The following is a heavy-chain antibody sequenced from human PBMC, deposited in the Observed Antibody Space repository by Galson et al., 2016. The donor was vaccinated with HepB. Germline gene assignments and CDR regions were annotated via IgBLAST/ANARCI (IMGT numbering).Heavy chain of an antibody. J-gene: IGHJ5*01. V-gene: IGHV3-NL1*01. CDR3: AVASVAGVLGFFYS. Sequence: SLRLSCAASGFTFSSYGMHWVRQAPGKGLEWVSVVYSGGSTNYADSVKGRFTISRDNSRNTLYLQMNSLRAEDTAVYYCAVASVAGVLGFFYSWGQGTLVIVSS. CDR2: VYSGGST. CDR1: GFTFSSYG. D-gene: IGHD6-19*01.